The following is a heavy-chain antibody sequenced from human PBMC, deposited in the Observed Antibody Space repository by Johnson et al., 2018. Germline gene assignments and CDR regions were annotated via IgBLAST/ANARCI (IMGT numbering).Heavy chain of an antibody. J-gene: IGHJ6*03. V-gene: IGHV3-13*01. CDR3: SKGPPPDSDSSGYYYYYYMDV. CDR1: GFTFSSYD. Sequence: VQLVQSGGGLVQPGGSLGLSCAASGFTFSSYDMHWVRQATGKGLEWVSAIGTAGDTYYPGSVKGRFTISRENAKNSLYLQMNSLRAGEPAVYYWSKGPPPDSDSSGYYYYYYMDVWGKGTTVTVSS. CDR2: IGTAGDT. D-gene: IGHD3-22*01.